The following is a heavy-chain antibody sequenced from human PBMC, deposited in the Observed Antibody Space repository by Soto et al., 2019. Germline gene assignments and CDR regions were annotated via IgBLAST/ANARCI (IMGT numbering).Heavy chain of an antibody. CDR2: VRSKGNNYAT. V-gene: IGHV3-73*01. CDR1: GLTFSVTA. CDR3: TRQNEAGPRY. J-gene: IGHJ4*02. D-gene: IGHD6-19*01. Sequence: GGSLRLSCAASGLTFSVTAMHWVRQASGKGLEWVGRVRSKGNNYATEYVASVKGRFTISRDDSKNTAYLHMNSLKVEDTAVYYCTRQNEAGPRYWGQGTLVTVSS.